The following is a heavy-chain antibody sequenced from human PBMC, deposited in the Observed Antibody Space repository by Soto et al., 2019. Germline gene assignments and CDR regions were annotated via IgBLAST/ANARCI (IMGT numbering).Heavy chain of an antibody. V-gene: IGHV1-18*01. Sequence: QVQLVQSGAEVKKPGASVKVSCKTSGFTFTSYGLTWVRQAPGRGLEWMGWISGYNGNTNYAQRRQGRAAMTTDTSTSTAYMELRSLTSDDTAVYYWAESGYSSSWFLAYWGQGTLVTVSS. J-gene: IGHJ4*02. D-gene: IGHD6-13*01. CDR3: AESGYSSSWFLAY. CDR2: ISGYNGNT. CDR1: GFTFTSYG.